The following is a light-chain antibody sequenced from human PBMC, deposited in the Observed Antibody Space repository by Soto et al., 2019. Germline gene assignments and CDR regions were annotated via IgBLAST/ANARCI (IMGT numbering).Light chain of an antibody. V-gene: IGKV4-1*01. CDR2: WAS. CDR3: QQFFSTPTAWT. J-gene: IGKJ1*01. Sequence: DIVMTQSPDSLAVSLGERATINCKSSQSVLYSSNNKNYLAWYQQKPGQPPKLLVYWASTRESGVPDRFSGSGSGKDFPLTISSLQAEDVAVYSCQQFFSTPTAWTFGQGTKVEIK. CDR1: QSVLYSSNNKNY.